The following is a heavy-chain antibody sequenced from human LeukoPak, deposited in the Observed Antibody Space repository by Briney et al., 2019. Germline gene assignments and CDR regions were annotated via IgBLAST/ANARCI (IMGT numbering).Heavy chain of an antibody. CDR1: GFTFSSYS. CDR2: ISSSSSYI. J-gene: IGHJ5*02. Sequence: GGSLRLSCAASGFTFSSYSMNWVRQAPGKGLEWVSSISSSSSYIYYADSVKGRFTISRDNAKNSLYLQMNSLRAEDTAVYCCATLRVDWFDLWGQGTLVTVSS. V-gene: IGHV3-21*01. CDR3: ATLRVDWFDL.